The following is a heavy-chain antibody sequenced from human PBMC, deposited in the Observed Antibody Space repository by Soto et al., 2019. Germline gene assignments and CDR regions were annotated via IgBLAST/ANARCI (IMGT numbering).Heavy chain of an antibody. CDR3: ARQDYYDSSGYYRSPRTFDY. V-gene: IGHV5-51*01. J-gene: IGHJ4*02. D-gene: IGHD3-22*01. CDR2: IYPGDSDT. CDR1: GYSFTSYW. Sequence: PGESLKISCKGSGYSFTSYWIGWVRQMPWKGLEWMGIIYPGDSDTRYSPSFQGQVTISADKSISTAYLQWSSLKASDTAMYYCARQDYYDSSGYYRSPRTFDYWGQGTLVTVSS.